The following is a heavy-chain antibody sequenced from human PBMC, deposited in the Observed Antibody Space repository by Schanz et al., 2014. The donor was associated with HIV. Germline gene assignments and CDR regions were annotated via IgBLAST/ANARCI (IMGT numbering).Heavy chain of an antibody. J-gene: IGHJ5*02. CDR3: ARARYQLLGFDP. CDR1: GYTFSRSA. CDR2: ISGKNGET. V-gene: IGHV1-18*01. D-gene: IGHD2-2*01. Sequence: QVQLVQSGTEVAQPGASVKVSCKASGYTFSRSAISWVRQAPGQGLEWMGWISGKNGETNYAQNFQGRVTMTTDTSASTTYRELTSLRSDDTAMYYCARARYQLLGFDPWGQGTLVTVSS.